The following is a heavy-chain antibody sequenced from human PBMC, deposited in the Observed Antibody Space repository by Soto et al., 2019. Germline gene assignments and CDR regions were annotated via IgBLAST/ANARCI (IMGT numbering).Heavy chain of an antibody. J-gene: IGHJ4*02. CDR3: ASIRDC. CDR1: GYTFSTYY. V-gene: IGHV5-10-1*01. Sequence: EVQLVQSGAEAKKPGESLKISCKGSGYTFSTYYISWLRQMPGKGLEWMGRIDPSDSHATYSPSFQGHVTMSVDKSINTAYLHWSSLKASDSAVYYCASIRDCWGQGTLVTVSS. CDR2: IDPSDSHA.